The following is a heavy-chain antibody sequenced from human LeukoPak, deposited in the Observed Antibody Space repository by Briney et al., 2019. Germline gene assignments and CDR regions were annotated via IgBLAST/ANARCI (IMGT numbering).Heavy chain of an antibody. V-gene: IGHV4-59*01. Sequence: SETLSLTCTVSGGSISSYYWSWIRQPPGKGLGWIGYIYYSGTTNYNPSLKSRVTISVDTSKNQFSLKLSSVTAADTAVYYCAREGATEYCSSTSCYGDWYFDLWGRGTLVTVSS. CDR2: IYYSGTT. J-gene: IGHJ2*01. CDR1: GGSISSYY. CDR3: AREGATEYCSSTSCYGDWYFDL. D-gene: IGHD2-2*01.